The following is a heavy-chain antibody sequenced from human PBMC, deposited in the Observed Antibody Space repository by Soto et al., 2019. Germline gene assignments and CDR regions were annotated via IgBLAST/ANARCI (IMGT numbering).Heavy chain of an antibody. CDR1: GGSFSGYS. J-gene: IGHJ4*02. V-gene: IGHV4-34*01. CDR2: INHSGST. D-gene: IGHD2-8*02. Sequence: QVQLQQWGAGLLKPSETLSLTCAVYGGSFSGYSWTWIRQPPGTGLEWIGEINHSGSTNYNPSLKSRVTISVDTSKNQFYLKLTYVTAADSAVYCCARDNITGLFDYWGQGILVTVSS. CDR3: ARDNITGLFDY.